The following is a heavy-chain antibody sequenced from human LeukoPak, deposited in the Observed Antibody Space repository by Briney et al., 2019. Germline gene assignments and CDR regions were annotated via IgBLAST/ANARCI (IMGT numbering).Heavy chain of an antibody. CDR3: ARGARVYAIGEFDY. J-gene: IGHJ4*02. CDR1: GGSISSYY. CDR2: IYYSGST. Sequence: PSETLSLTCTVSGGSISSYYWSWIRQPPGKGLEWIGYIYYSGSTNYNPSLKSRVTISVDTSKNQFSLKLSSVTAADTAVYYCARGARVYAIGEFDYWGQGTLATVSS. V-gene: IGHV4-59*08. D-gene: IGHD2-8*01.